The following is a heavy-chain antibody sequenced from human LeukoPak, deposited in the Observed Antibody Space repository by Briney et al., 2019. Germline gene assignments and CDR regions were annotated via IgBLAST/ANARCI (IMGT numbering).Heavy chain of an antibody. V-gene: IGHV4-38-2*02. D-gene: IGHD4-17*01. CDR1: GFSITTGYY. Sequence: SETLSLTCTVSGFSITTGYYWAWIRQPPGKGLEWVGTIFRIGSTYYNPSLKSRVTISGDTSKNQFSLKLSSLTAADTAVYYCARGRYGDYVDYYYYYYMDVWGKGTTVTVSS. CDR3: ARGRYGDYVDYYYYYYMDV. CDR2: IFRIGST. J-gene: IGHJ6*03.